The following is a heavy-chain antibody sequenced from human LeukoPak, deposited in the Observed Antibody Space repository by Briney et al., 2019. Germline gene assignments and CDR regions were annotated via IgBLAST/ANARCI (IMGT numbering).Heavy chain of an antibody. CDR1: GGPISSPNHF. CDR3: ARVVAGTKDFQY. Sequence: SETLSLTCTVSGGPISSPNHFWGWVRQPAGKGLEWIGSVYYGGTTYSNPSLKSRVTMSADTSKNQFSLTLRSVTAADTAVYYCARVVAGTKDFQYWGQGTLVTVSS. CDR2: VYYGGTT. D-gene: IGHD6-19*01. J-gene: IGHJ1*01. V-gene: IGHV4-39*01.